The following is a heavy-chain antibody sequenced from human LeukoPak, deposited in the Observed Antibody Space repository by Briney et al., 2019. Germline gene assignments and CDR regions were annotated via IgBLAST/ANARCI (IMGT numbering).Heavy chain of an antibody. CDR3: ARQNSELGGRGYYYYYMDV. J-gene: IGHJ6*03. Sequence: GESLKISCKGSGYSFTSYWIGWVRQMPGKGLEWMGIIYPGDSDTRYSPSFQGQVTISADKSISTAYLQWSSLKASDTAMYYCARQNSELGGRGYYYYYMDVWGKGTTVTVSS. D-gene: IGHD3-10*01. CDR2: IYPGDSDT. CDR1: GYSFTSYW. V-gene: IGHV5-51*01.